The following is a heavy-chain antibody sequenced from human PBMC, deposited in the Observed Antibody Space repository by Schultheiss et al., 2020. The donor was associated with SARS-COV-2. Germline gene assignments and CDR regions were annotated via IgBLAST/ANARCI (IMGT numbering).Heavy chain of an antibody. D-gene: IGHD3-22*01. CDR2: ISYDGSNK. CDR1: GFTFSSYG. J-gene: IGHJ6*02. Sequence: GESLKISCAASGFTFSSYGMHWVRQAPGKGLEWVAVISYDGSNKYYADSVKGRFTISRDNSKNTLYLQMNSLRAEDTAVYYCTTGYYDSSGPYGMDVWGQGTTVTVSS. V-gene: IGHV3-30*03. CDR3: TTGYYDSSGPYGMDV.